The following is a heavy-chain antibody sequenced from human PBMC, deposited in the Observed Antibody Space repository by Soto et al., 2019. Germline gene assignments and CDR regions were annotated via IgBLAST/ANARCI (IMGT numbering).Heavy chain of an antibody. CDR1: CGSFSGYY. CDR3: ASPPPLSVQTIEAEFFQH. V-gene: IGHV4-34*01. Sequence: PSETLSLTCAVYCGSFSGYYWSWIRQPPGKGLEWIGEINHSGSTNYNPSLKSRVTMSVDTSKNQFSLKLSSVTAADTAVYYCASPPPLSVQTIEAEFFQHWGHGTLVTVSS. J-gene: IGHJ1*01. CDR2: INHSGST. D-gene: IGHD2-15*01.